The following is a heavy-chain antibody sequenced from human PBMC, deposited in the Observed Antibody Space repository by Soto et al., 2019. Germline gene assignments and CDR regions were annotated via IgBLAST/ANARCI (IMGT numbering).Heavy chain of an antibody. CDR3: AHSFGSGIHYTRAGDH. Sequence: EVELVESGGGLVQPGGSLRLSCAASGFTFNTNSMNWVRQAPGKGLEWISYISSSSSAIYYADSVKGRFTISRDNAKNSLYLQMNSLRAEDTAVYYCAHSFGSGIHYTRAGDHWGQGTLVTVS. V-gene: IGHV3-48*01. CDR2: ISSSSSAI. J-gene: IGHJ4*02. D-gene: IGHD3-10*01. CDR1: GFTFNTNS.